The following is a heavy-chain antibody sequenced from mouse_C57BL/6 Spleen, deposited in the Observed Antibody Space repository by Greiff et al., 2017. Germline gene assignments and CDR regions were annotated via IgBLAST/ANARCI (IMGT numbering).Heavy chain of an antibody. Sequence: VHLVESGAELVKPGASVKLSCKASGYTFTEYTIHWVKQRSGQGLEWIGWFYPGSGSIKYNEKFKDKATLTADKSSSTVYMELSRLTSEDSAVYFCARHEEDYGSSYVIFDVWGTGTTVTVSS. J-gene: IGHJ1*03. V-gene: IGHV1-62-2*01. CDR3: ARHEEDYGSSYVIFDV. D-gene: IGHD1-1*01. CDR2: FYPGSGSI. CDR1: GYTFTEYT.